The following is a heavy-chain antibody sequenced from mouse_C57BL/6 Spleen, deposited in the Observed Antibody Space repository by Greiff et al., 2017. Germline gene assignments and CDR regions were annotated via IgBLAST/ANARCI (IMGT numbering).Heavy chain of an antibody. CDR3: ARLSDYYGSSYGYFDV. CDR1: GFTFSDYG. D-gene: IGHD1-1*01. Sequence: EVMLVESGGGLVQPGGSLKLSCAASGFTFSDYGMAWVRQAPRKGPEWVAFISNLAYSIYYADTVTGRFTISRENAKNTLYLEMSSLRSEDTAMYYCARLSDYYGSSYGYFDVWGTGTTVTVSS. V-gene: IGHV5-15*01. CDR2: ISNLAYSI. J-gene: IGHJ1*03.